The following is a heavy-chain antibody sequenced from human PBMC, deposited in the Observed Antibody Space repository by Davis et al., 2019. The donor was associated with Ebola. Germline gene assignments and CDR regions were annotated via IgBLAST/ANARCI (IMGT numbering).Heavy chain of an antibody. CDR2: INHSGRT. CDR1: GGSFSGYY. CDR3: AREGRSGYSNWFDP. V-gene: IGHV4-34*01. D-gene: IGHD3-22*01. J-gene: IGHJ5*02. Sequence: MPSETLSLTCAVYGGSFSGYYWSWIRQPPGKGLEWIGEINHSGRTNYNPSLKSRVTISGDTSKNQFSLKMSSVTAADTAVYYCAREGRSGYSNWFDPWGQGTLVTVSS.